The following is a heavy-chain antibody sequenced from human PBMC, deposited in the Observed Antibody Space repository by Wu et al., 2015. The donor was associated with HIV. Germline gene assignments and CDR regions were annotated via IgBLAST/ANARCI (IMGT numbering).Heavy chain of an antibody. Sequence: QVHLVQSGAEVKKPGSSVRVSCKASGGTFSGHTVTWVRQAPGAGHEWMGRAIPLLRKNNYAQKFQDRVTITADASTNTAYMEMSSLRSEDTAIYYCARGTYGVRDPQSVPTPWGQGTLVTVSS. CDR3: ARGTYGVRDPQSVPTP. CDR1: GGTFSGHT. CDR2: AIPLLRKN. V-gene: IGHV1-69*11. J-gene: IGHJ5*02. D-gene: IGHD3-10*01.